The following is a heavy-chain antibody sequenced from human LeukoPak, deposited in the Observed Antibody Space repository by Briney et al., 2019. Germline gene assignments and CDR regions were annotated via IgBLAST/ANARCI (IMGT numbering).Heavy chain of an antibody. J-gene: IGHJ6*02. CDR3: ARHFGVVTKGVYYYYYGMDV. CDR1: GFTFSNYA. V-gene: IGHV3-23*01. D-gene: IGHD3-3*01. CDR2: ISGSGSNT. Sequence: PGGSLRLSCAASGFTFSNYAMTWVRQAPGKGLEWVSVISGSGSNTDYADSVKGRFTISRDNSKNTLSLQMNSLRAEDTAVYYCARHFGVVTKGVYYYYYGMDVWGQGTTVTVSS.